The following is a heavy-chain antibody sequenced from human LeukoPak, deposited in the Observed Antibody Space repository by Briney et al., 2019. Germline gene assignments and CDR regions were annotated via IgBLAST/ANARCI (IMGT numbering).Heavy chain of an antibody. CDR2: ITGSGGST. CDR1: GFPLRNIG. CDR3: ANDLGWIQLNLG. V-gene: IGHV3-23*01. D-gene: IGHD5-18*01. J-gene: IGHJ4*02. Sequence: PGGPLRLPCAAPGFPLRNIGRNWAARAPGKGREWAQGITGSGGSTYYADSVKGRFTISRDNSKNTLYLQMNSLRAEDTAVYYCANDLGWIQLNLGRGQGTLVTVSS.